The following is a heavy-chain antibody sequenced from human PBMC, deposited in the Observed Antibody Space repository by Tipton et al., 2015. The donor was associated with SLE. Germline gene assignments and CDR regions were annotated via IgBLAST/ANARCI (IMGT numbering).Heavy chain of an antibody. CDR1: GGSISSSSYY. D-gene: IGHD1-20*01. J-gene: IGHJ5*02. V-gene: IGHV4-61*09. CDR3: ARDESVTGTSNWFDP. Sequence: TLSLTCTVSGGSISSSSYYWSWFRQPPGKGLEWIGHIYTSGCTNYNPSLTSRVTISVDTSKNQFSLKLSSVTAADTAVYYCARDESVTGTSNWFDPWGQGTLVTVSS. CDR2: IYTSGCT.